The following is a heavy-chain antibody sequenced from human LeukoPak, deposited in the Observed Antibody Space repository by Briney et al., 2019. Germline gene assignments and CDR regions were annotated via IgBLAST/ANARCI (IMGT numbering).Heavy chain of an antibody. J-gene: IGHJ3*02. CDR1: GFTFSSYS. V-gene: IGHV3-21*01. D-gene: IGHD3-9*01. Sequence: GGSLRLSCAASGFTFSSYSMNWVRQAPGKGLVWVSSISSSSSYIYYADSVKGRFTISRDNAKNSLYLQMNSLRAEDTAVYYCARDPEPTYYDILTGYFAHAFDIWGQGTMVTVSS. CDR2: ISSSSSYI. CDR3: ARDPEPTYYDILTGYFAHAFDI.